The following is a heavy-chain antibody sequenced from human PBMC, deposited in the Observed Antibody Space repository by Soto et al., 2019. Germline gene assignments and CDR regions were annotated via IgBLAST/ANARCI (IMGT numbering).Heavy chain of an antibody. CDR2: ISDDSSYI. Sequence: LRLSCAASGFTFNSFAMSWVRQAPGKGLEWLSSISDDSSYIDYADSLRGRFTVSRDNARNSLYLQIDSLGVEDTAVYYCATPYYFNHWGPGTLVTVSS. J-gene: IGHJ1*01. CDR3: ATPYYFNH. CDR1: GFTFNSFA. D-gene: IGHD3-16*01. V-gene: IGHV3-21*06.